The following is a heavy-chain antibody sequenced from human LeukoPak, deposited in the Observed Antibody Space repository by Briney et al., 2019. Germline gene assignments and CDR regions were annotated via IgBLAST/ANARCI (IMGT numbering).Heavy chain of an antibody. CDR2: ISYGGSNK. J-gene: IGHJ6*02. CDR1: GFTFTSYA. D-gene: IGHD1-26*01. V-gene: IGHV3-30-3*01. Sequence: PGRSLRLSWAASGFTFTSYAMHWVRQAPGKGLEWVAVISYGGSNKYYADSVKGRFTISRDNPKNTVYLQMNSLRAEDTAVYYCARDRGSGSYYGMDVWGQGTTVTVSS. CDR3: ARDRGSGSYYGMDV.